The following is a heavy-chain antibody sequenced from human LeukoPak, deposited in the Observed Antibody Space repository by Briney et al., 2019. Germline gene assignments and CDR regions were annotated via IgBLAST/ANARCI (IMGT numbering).Heavy chain of an antibody. CDR2: IIPIFGTA. CDR3: ARAPYYYDSSGYPPDY. V-gene: IGHV1-69*05. CDR1: GGTFISYA. J-gene: IGHJ4*02. D-gene: IGHD3-22*01. Sequence: VSCKASGGTFISYAISWVRQAPGQGLEWMGRIIPIFGTANYAQKFQGRVTITTDESTSKAYMELSSLRSEDTAVYYCARAPYYYDSSGYPPDYWGQGTLVTVSS.